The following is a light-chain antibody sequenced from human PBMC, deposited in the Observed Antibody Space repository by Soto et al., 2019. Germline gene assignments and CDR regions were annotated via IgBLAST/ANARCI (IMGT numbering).Light chain of an antibody. Sequence: DIQMPQSASTLSASFGDRVTITCRASQSISSWLAWYQQKPGKAPKLLIYDASSLESGVPSRFSGSGYGTEFTLTISSLQTDDFATYYCQQSYSTPRTFGQGTKVDIK. J-gene: IGKJ1*01. CDR1: QSISSW. CDR2: DAS. CDR3: QQSYSTPRT. V-gene: IGKV1-5*01.